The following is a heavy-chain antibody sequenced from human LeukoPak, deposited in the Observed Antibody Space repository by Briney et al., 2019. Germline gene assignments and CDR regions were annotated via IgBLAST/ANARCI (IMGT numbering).Heavy chain of an antibody. J-gene: IGHJ6*02. Sequence: SETLSLTCTVSGYSISSGYYWGWIRQPPGKGLEWIGSIYHSGSTYYNPSLKSRVTISVDTSKNQFSLKLSSVTAADTAVYYCARGITLRYYYYGMDVWGQGTTVTVSS. V-gene: IGHV4-38-2*02. CDR2: IYHSGST. D-gene: IGHD4-17*01. CDR3: ARGITLRYYYYGMDV. CDR1: GYSISSGYY.